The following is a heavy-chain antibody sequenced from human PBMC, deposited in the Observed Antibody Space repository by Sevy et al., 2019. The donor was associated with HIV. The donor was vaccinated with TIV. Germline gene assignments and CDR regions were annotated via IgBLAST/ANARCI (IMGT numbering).Heavy chain of an antibody. V-gene: IGHV1-46*03. J-gene: IGHJ6*02. CDR3: ARARYYDFWSAFGGMDV. CDR1: GYTFTSYY. CDR2: INPSGGST. Sequence: ASVKVSCKASGYTFTSYYMHWVRQAPGQGLEWMGIINPSGGSTSYAQKFQGRVTMTRDTSTSTVYMELSSLRSEDTAVYYCARARYYDFWSAFGGMDVWGQGTTVTVSS. D-gene: IGHD3-3*01.